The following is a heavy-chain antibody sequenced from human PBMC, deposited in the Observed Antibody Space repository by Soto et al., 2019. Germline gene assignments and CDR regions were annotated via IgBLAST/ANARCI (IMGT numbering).Heavy chain of an antibody. J-gene: IGHJ6*02. CDR2: IYFSGST. Sequence: TSVTLSVPQTVAGGSIVSSSYYWGLIRQPPRKGLEWIGSIYFSGSTYYNQSLKSRVTISVDTSKNQFSLKLSSVTAADTAVYYCARHDNPAAAVHYYYYYGMDVWGQGTSVTGSS. D-gene: IGHD6-13*01. CDR3: ARHDNPAAAVHYYYYYGMDV. CDR1: GGSIVSSSYY. V-gene: IGHV4-39*01.